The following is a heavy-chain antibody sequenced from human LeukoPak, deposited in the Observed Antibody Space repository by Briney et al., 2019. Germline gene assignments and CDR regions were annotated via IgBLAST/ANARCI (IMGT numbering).Heavy chain of an antibody. CDR2: IYHSGST. CDR3: AREGGGTELYYFDY. V-gene: IGHV4-4*02. J-gene: IGHJ4*02. D-gene: IGHD3-16*01. CDR1: GGSISSSNW. Sequence: SETLSLTCAVSGGSISSSNWWSWVLQPPGKGLEWIGEIYHSGSTNYNPSLKSRVTISVDKSKNQFSLKLSSVTAADTAVYYCAREGGGTELYYFDYWGQGTLVTVSS.